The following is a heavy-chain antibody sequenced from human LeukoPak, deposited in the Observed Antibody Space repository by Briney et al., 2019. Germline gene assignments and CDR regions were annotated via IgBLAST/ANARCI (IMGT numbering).Heavy chain of an antibody. Sequence: GRSLRLSCAASGFTFSSYGMHWVRQAPGEGLEGVAVISYDGSNKYYADSVKGRFTISRDNTKNTLYLQMNSLRAEDTAVYYCAKDRDRRDGYPYDYWGQGTLVTVSS. CDR1: GFTFSSYG. CDR2: ISYDGSNK. J-gene: IGHJ4*02. D-gene: IGHD5-24*01. CDR3: AKDRDRRDGYPYDY. V-gene: IGHV3-30*18.